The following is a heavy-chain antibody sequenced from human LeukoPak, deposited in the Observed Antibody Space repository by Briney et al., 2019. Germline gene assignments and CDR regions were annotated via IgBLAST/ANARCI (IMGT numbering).Heavy chain of an antibody. V-gene: IGHV1-24*01. D-gene: IGHD3-3*01. J-gene: IGHJ4*02. CDR3: TTRSGDFWSGFVN. CDR2: FDPEEAKM. CDR1: GNSLSELS. Sequence: ASVKVSCKVSGNSLSELSIQWVRQASGKGLECVGGFDPEEAKMVYAQNFQGRVTMTEDTSTQTAYMELSGLTSGDTAVYYCTTRSGDFWSGFVNWGRGTLVTVSS.